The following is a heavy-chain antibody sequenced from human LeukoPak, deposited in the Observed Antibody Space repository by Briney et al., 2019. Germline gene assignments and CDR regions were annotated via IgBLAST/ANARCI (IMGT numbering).Heavy chain of an antibody. J-gene: IGHJ4*02. D-gene: IGHD1-26*01. Sequence: GVSLRLSCVASGFTFNKIDMSWLRPAPGQGLEWVSLMSEGGDTKYYAEFVRGRFTISSDNSKNTVYLQRNSLRGEDAAVYYCARAQTGTYSFFDFWGQGSLVTVSS. CDR3: ARAQTGTYSFFDF. CDR2: MSEGGDTK. V-gene: IGHV3-23*01. CDR1: GFTFNKID.